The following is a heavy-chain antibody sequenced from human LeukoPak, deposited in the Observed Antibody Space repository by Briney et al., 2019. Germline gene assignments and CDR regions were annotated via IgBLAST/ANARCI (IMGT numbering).Heavy chain of an antibody. CDR1: GGSISSYY. CDR3: ARVGLENYDFWSGYNNYYYMDV. D-gene: IGHD3-3*01. J-gene: IGHJ6*03. V-gene: IGHV4-59*01. Sequence: PSETLSLTCTVSGGSISSYYWSWIRQPPGKGLEWIGYIYYSGSTNYNPSLKSRVTISVDTSKNQFSLKLSSVTAADTAVYYCARVGLENYDFWSGYNNYYYMDVWGKGTTVTVSS. CDR2: IYYSGST.